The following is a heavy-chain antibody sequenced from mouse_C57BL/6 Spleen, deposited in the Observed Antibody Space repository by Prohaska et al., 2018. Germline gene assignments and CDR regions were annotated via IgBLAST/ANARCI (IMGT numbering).Heavy chain of an antibody. CDR1: GFTFSGFW. CDR2: INSDGSEI. Sequence: EVQLLETGGGLVQPGGSRGLSCEGSGFTFSGFWMSWVRQTPGKTLEWIGDINSDGSEINYAPSIKDRFTIFRDNDKSTLYLQMSNVRSEDTATYFCMRYGLRYWYFDVWGTGTTVTVSS. CDR3: MRYGLRYWYFDV. D-gene: IGHD1-1*01. V-gene: IGHV11-2*01. J-gene: IGHJ1*03.